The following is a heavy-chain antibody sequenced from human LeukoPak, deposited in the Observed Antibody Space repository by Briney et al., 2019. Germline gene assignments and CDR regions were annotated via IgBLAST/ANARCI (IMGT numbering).Heavy chain of an antibody. CDR2: ISSSSSTI. Sequence: GGSLRLSCAASGFTFSSYSMNWVRQAPGKGLEWVSYISSSSSTIYYADSVKGRFTISRDNAKNSLYLQMNSLRDEDTAVYYCARRYTITFGGVIVSWGQGTLVTVSS. CDR1: GFTFSSYS. D-gene: IGHD3-16*02. J-gene: IGHJ4*02. V-gene: IGHV3-48*02. CDR3: ARRYTITFGGVIVS.